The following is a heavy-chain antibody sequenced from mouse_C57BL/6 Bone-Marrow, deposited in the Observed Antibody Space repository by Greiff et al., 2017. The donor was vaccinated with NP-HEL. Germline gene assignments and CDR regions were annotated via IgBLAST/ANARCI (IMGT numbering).Heavy chain of an antibody. Sequence: EVQLQQSGPELVKPGASVKISCKASGYSFTGYYMNWVKQSPEKSLEWIGEINPSTGGTTYNQKFKAKATLTVDKSSSTAYMQLKSLTSDDSAVYYCASYYYGSAMDYWGQGTSVTVSS. CDR1: GYSFTGYY. V-gene: IGHV1-42*01. CDR3: ASYYYGSAMDY. CDR2: INPSTGGT. D-gene: IGHD1-1*01. J-gene: IGHJ4*01.